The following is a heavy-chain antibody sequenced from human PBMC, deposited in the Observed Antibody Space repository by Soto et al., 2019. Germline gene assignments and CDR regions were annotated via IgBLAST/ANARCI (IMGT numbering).Heavy chain of an antibody. D-gene: IGHD2-2*01. CDR3: ARGAEYCSSTSCYRYYYYGMDV. J-gene: IGHJ6*02. V-gene: IGHV1-3*01. CDR2: INGGNGNT. Sequence: ASVKVSCKASGYTFTSYAMHWVRQAPGQRLEWMGWINGGNGNTKYSQKFQGRVTITRDTSASTAYMELSSLRSEDTAVYYCARGAEYCSSTSCYRYYYYGMDVWGQGTTVTVSS. CDR1: GYTFTSYA.